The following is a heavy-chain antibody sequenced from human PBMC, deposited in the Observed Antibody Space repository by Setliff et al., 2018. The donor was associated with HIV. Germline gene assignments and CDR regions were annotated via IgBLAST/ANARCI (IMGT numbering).Heavy chain of an antibody. CDR2: INPNSGGT. D-gene: IGHD1-1*01. Sequence: ASVKVSCKASGYTFTDHFIHWVRQAPGQGLEWMGWINPNSGGTNYAQKFQGRVTMTRDTSISTAYMELSSLRYDDTAVYYCARGLENWYFDLWGRSTLVTVSS. J-gene: IGHJ2*01. V-gene: IGHV1-2*02. CDR1: GYTFTDHF. CDR3: ARGLENWYFDL.